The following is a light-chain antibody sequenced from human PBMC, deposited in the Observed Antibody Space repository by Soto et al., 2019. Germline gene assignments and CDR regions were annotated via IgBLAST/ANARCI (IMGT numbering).Light chain of an antibody. V-gene: IGKV1-39*01. CDR3: QQSYSTPL. CDR2: AAS. CDR1: QSISSY. J-gene: IGKJ2*01. Sequence: DIQMTQSPSSLSASVGDRVTITCRASQSISSYLNWYQQKPGKAPKLLIYAASSLQSGVPSRFGGRGSETDFTLTISSLQPEEFATYYCQQSYSTPLFGQGTTLEIK.